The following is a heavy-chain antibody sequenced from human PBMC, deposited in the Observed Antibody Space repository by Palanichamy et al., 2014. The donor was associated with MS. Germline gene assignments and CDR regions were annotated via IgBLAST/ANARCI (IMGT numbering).Heavy chain of an antibody. Sequence: QVQLVESGGGVVQPGRSLRLSCVDSGFTFSRNAMHWARQAPGKGLEWVAVILYDGSTAFCADSVKGRFTISRDNSKNTLYLQMHSLRTEDTAVYYCASDYDDWEFDYWGQGTLVTVSS. D-gene: IGHD4-17*01. J-gene: IGHJ4*02. CDR2: ILYDGSTA. V-gene: IGHV3-30-3*01. CDR3: ASDYDDWEFDY. CDR1: GFTFSRNA.